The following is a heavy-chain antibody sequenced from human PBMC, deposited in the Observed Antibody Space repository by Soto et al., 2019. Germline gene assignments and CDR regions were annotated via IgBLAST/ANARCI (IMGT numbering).Heavy chain of an antibody. J-gene: IGHJ4*02. V-gene: IGHV3-33*01. CDR3: AREDSSGPLDY. Sequence: VQLVEPGGGVVQPGRSLRLSCAASGFTFSSYGMHWVRQAPGKGLEWVAVIWYDGSNKYYADSVKGRFTISRDNSKNTLYLQMNSLRAEDTAVYYCAREDSSGPLDYWGQGTLVTVSS. CDR1: GFTFSSYG. D-gene: IGHD3-22*01. CDR2: IWYDGSNK.